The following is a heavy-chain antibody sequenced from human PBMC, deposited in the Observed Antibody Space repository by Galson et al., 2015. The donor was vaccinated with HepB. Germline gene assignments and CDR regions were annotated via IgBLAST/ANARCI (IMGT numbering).Heavy chain of an antibody. CDR1: GFSFTRYA. CDR2: ITRSGGNS. J-gene: IGHJ4*02. V-gene: IGHV3-23*01. Sequence: SLRLSCAASGFSFTRYAMTWVRQAPGKGLEWVSSITRSGGNSYSTDSVKGRFTVSRDNSKNTLLLQLNSLRAEDTAMYFCAKDGIMVANNPYHFHYWGQGTLVTVSS. CDR3: AKDGIMVANNPYHFHY. D-gene: IGHD2-15*01.